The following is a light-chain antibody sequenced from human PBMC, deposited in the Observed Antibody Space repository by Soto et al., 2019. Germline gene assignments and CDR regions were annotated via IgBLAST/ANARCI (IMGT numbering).Light chain of an antibody. J-gene: IGKJ3*01. V-gene: IGKV3-11*01. CDR1: QSVNNY. CDR2: DAS. CDR3: QHRNNRPFS. Sequence: EIVLTQSPATLSLSPGEGAILPCRASQSVNNYLAWYQQRPGQAPRLLIYDASYRATGIPARFSGSGSGTDFTLTISSLEPEDFAVYYCQHRNNRPFSFGPGTKVDIK.